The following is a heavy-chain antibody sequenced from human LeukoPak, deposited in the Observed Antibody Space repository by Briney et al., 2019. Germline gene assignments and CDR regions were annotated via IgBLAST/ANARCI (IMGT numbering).Heavy chain of an antibody. CDR2: IKSRADGGTT. D-gene: IGHD3-10*01. J-gene: IGHJ4*02. CDR3: ATTWSSRKGFDY. Sequence: GGSLRLSCTASGINFNNTWMSWVRQAPGKGLEWVGRIKSRADGGTTETAAPVKGGFTISRSDPENTLFLLMDSLKVEDTAVYYCATTWSSRKGFDYWGQGTLVSVSS. CDR1: GINFNNTW. V-gene: IGHV3-15*01.